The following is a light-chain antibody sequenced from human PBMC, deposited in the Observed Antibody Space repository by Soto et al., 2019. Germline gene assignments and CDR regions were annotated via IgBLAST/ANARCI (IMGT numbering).Light chain of an antibody. V-gene: IGKV3-15*01. CDR3: QQYNNWPSIT. Sequence: ELVMTQSPATLSVSPGERAKLSCRASQSVSSNLAWYQQKPGQAPRLLIYGASTRATGIPARFSGSGSGTEFTLTISSLQSEDFAVYYCQQYNNWPSITFGQGTRLEIK. J-gene: IGKJ5*01. CDR2: GAS. CDR1: QSVSSN.